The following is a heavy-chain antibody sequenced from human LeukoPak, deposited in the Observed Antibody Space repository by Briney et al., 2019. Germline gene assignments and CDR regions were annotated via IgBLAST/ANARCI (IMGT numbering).Heavy chain of an antibody. D-gene: IGHD3-10*01. CDR2: ISRSGSTK. CDR1: GFTFSDYN. J-gene: IGHJ3*02. Sequence: GGSLRLSCAASGFTFSDYNMRWIRQAPGKGLEWVSSISRSGSTKYYADSVKGRFTISRDNAKNSLYLQMNSLRAEDMAVYYCARGGIKGPHDAYDIWGQGTVVTLSS. V-gene: IGHV3-11*01. CDR3: ARGGIKGPHDAYDI.